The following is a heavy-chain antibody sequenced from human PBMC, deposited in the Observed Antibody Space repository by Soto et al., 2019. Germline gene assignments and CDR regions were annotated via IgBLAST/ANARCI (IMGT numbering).Heavy chain of an antibody. Sequence: SLSLTCAVCGGCISSGAYSWSWIRQPPGKGLEWIGFISHSGIADYNPSLKSRVTISVDVSKNQFSLRLSSVTAADTAMYYCARWMRTSGYFRSFDICGQRTMVTVSS. J-gene: IGHJ3*02. D-gene: IGHD3-22*01. V-gene: IGHV4-30-2*01. CDR2: ISHSGIA. CDR1: GGCISSGAYS. CDR3: ARWMRTSGYFRSFDI.